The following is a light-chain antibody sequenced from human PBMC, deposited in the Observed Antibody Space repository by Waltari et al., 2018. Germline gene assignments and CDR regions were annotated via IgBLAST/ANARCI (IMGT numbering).Light chain of an antibody. J-gene: IGKJ4*01. CDR1: QGISTY. CDR2: AAS. V-gene: IGKV1-17*01. CDR3: LQYNSNPLT. Sequence: DIQMTQSPSSLSASAGDRVTITCRASQGISTYLNWYQQKPGKAPKRLIYAASSLESGVPSRFSGSGSGTDCTLTISSLQPEDFATYYCLQYNSNPLTFGGGTKVEIK.